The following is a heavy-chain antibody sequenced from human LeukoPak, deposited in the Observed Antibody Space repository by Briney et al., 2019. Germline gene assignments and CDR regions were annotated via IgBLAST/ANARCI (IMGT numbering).Heavy chain of an antibody. D-gene: IGHD2-2*01. CDR3: AKEREDLVVVAAAMRGYI. CDR1: GFTVSSYG. Sequence: GGSLRLSCAASGFTVSSYGMHWVRQAPGKGLEWVAFTRFDGNFKYYADSVKGRFTISRDNSKNTVFLQMNSLRPEDTAVYYCAKEREDLVVVAAAMRGYIWGQGTLVTVSS. CDR2: TRFDGNFK. J-gene: IGHJ4*02. V-gene: IGHV3-30*02.